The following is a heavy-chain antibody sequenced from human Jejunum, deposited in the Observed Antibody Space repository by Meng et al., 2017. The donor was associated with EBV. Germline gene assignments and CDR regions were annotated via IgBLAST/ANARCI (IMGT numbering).Heavy chain of an antibody. Sequence: QGRLQQGGAGLLRPTETLSLTWAVYGGSFSGYYWSWVRQPPGRGLEYIGEVHFSGITNYTPSLKSRVTMSVDASKNQFSLRLTSVTAADTAVYYCARRTGDYVVGYWGQGTLVTVPS. V-gene: IGHV4-34*02. CDR1: GGSFSGYY. CDR2: VHFSGIT. J-gene: IGHJ4*02. D-gene: IGHD2-8*02. CDR3: ARRTGDYVVGY.